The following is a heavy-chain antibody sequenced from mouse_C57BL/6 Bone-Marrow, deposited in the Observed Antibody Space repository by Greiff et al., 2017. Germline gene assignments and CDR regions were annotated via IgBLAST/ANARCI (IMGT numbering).Heavy chain of an antibody. V-gene: IGHV2-9*01. CDR1: GFSLTSYG. J-gene: IGHJ1*03. D-gene: IGHD2-12*01. CDR2: IWGGGST. CDR3: AKHSSYYTISYWYFDV. Sequence: VKLVESGPGLVAPSQSLSITCTVSGFSLTSYGVDWVRQPPGKGLEWLGVIWGGGSTNYNSALMSRLSISKDNSKSQVFLKMNSLQTNYTAMYYCAKHSSYYTISYWYFDVWGTGTTVTVSS.